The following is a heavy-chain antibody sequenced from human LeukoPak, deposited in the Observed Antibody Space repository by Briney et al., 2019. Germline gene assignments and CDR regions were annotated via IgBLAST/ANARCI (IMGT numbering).Heavy chain of an antibody. Sequence: GASVKVSCKASGYTFTSYGITWVRQAPGQGLEWMGWISTYNGNTNDARKFLDRVILTRDISSTTAYLELRSLRPDDTAVYFCVRGAPYCDKSACSSPGHHWGQGTLVTVSS. CDR3: VRGAPYCDKSACSSPGHH. CDR2: ISTYNGNT. J-gene: IGHJ4*02. D-gene: IGHD2-21*01. CDR1: GYTFTSYG. V-gene: IGHV1-18*01.